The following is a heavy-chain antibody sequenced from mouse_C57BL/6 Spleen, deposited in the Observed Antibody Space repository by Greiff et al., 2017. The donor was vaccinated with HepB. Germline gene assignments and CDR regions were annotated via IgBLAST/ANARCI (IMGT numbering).Heavy chain of an antibody. CDR3: TRDLLFITTVVATRYWYFDV. J-gene: IGHJ1*03. CDR1: GFTFSSYA. Sequence: EVKLVESGEGLVKPGGSLKLSCAASGFTFSSYAMSWVRQTPEKRLEWVAYISSGGDYIYYADTVKGRFTISRDNARNTLYLQMSSLKSEDTAMYYCTRDLLFITTVVATRYWYFDVWGTGTTVTVSS. D-gene: IGHD1-1*01. CDR2: ISSGGDYI. V-gene: IGHV5-9-1*02.